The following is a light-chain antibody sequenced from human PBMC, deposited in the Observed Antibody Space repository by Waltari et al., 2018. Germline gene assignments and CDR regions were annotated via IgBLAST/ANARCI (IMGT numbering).Light chain of an antibody. CDR1: QSITTN. V-gene: IGKV3-15*01. J-gene: IGKJ1*01. CDR2: GAS. CDR3: QQYNQWPPRT. Sequence: EIVMTQSPATLSVSPGERATLSCRASQSITTNLAWYQQKPGQAPRLLIYGASVRAPGIPDRFSGTGSGSEFTLTISSLQSEDSAIYYCQQYNQWPPRTFGQGTKVEVK.